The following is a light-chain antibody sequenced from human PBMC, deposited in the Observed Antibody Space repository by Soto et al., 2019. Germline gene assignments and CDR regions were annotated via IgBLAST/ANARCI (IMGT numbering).Light chain of an antibody. Sequence: DIQITQSPSTLSASVGDTVTVTCRASQSVSGWLAWYQQKPGKAPKLLIYKASSLESGVPSRFSGSGSGTEFTLTISSLKPDDFATYYCQQYNSSMWTFGQGTKVDIK. CDR3: QQYNSSMWT. V-gene: IGKV1-5*03. J-gene: IGKJ1*01. CDR2: KAS. CDR1: QSVSGW.